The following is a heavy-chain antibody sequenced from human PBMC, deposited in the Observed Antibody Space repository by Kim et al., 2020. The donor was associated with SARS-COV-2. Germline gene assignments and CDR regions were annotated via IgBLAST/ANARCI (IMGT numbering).Heavy chain of an antibody. Sequence: QGRVTITADESTSTAYMELSSLRSEDTAVYYCARDLQQLVFEDLYNWFDPWGQGTLVTVSS. CDR3: ARDLQQLVFEDLYNWFDP. D-gene: IGHD6-13*01. V-gene: IGHV1-69*01. J-gene: IGHJ5*02.